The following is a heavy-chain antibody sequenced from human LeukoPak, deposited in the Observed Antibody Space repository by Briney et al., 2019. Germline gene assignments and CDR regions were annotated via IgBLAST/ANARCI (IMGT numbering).Heavy chain of an antibody. V-gene: IGHV3-21*01. CDR3: VRDLRRMGATTAYLHH. J-gene: IGHJ1*01. Sequence: PGGSLRLSCAASGFTFSDYSMNWVRQAPRKGLEGVSYICIGSRHFYYPDSLEGRFTISRDDAKNTLYLQMNSLRVEDMAVYYCVRDLRRMGATTAYLHHWGQGTLVTVSS. D-gene: IGHD1-26*01. CDR2: ICIGSRHF. CDR1: GFTFSDYS.